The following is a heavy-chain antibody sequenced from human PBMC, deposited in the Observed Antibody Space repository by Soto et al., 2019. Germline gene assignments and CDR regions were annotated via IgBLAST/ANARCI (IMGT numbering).Heavy chain of an antibody. CDR1: GYTFTGYY. CDR2: INPNSGGT. J-gene: IGHJ6*02. V-gene: IGHV1-2*04. D-gene: IGHD6-19*01. CDR3: ARDLVAVAGTISNGMDV. Sequence: QVQLVQSGAEVKKPGASVKVSCKASGYTFTGYYMHWVRQAPGQGLEWMGWINPNSGGTNYAQKFQGWVTMTSDTSISTAYMELSRLRSDDTAVYYCARDLVAVAGTISNGMDVWGQGTTVTVSS.